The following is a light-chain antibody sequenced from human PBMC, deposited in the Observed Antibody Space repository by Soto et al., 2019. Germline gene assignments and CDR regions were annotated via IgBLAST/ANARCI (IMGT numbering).Light chain of an antibody. Sequence: IPLTQSPSSLSASVGDRVTITCRASQDINSYLGWYQQKPGKVPNLLIYAASSLQSGVPSRFSGSGSGTDFTLTISSLQPEDSAVYYCQQLKSYPLTFGGGTKVEIK. CDR3: QQLKSYPLT. CDR2: AAS. J-gene: IGKJ4*01. CDR1: QDINSY. V-gene: IGKV1-9*01.